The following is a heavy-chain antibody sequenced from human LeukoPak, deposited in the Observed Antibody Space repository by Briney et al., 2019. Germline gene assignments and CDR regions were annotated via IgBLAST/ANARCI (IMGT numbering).Heavy chain of an antibody. CDR2: ISSSSSYI. D-gene: IGHD2-2*01. J-gene: IGHJ4*02. Sequence: GGSLRLSCAASGFTFSSYSMNWVRQAPGKGLEWVSSISSSSSYIYYADSVKGRFTISRDNAKNSLYLQMNSLRAEDTAVYYCAREWGYCSSTSCYALDHWGQGTLVTVSS. V-gene: IGHV3-21*01. CDR1: GFTFSSYS. CDR3: AREWGYCSSTSCYALDH.